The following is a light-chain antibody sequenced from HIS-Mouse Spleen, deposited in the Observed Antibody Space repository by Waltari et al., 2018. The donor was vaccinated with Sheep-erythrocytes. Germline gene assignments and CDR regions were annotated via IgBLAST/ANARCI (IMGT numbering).Light chain of an antibody. CDR1: SSDVGSHNL. J-gene: IGLJ2*01. Sequence: QSALTQPASASGSPGQSIPIPCTGTSSDVGSHNLGSWDQPPPGKAPKLMIYEDSKRPSGVSNRFSGSKSGNTASLTISGLQAEDEADYYCCSYAGSSTFHVVFGGGTKLTVL. V-gene: IGLV2-23*02. CDR3: CSYAGSSTFHVV. CDR2: EDS.